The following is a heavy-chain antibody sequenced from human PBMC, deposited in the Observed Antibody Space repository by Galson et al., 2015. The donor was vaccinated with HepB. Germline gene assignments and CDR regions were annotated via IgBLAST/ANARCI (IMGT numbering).Heavy chain of an antibody. V-gene: IGHV1-18*01. CDR2: ISAYNGNT. CDR3: ARCDFHDYASHPRLGYFDL. D-gene: IGHD4-17*01. CDR1: GYTFTSYG. Sequence: SVKVSCKASGYTFTSYGISWVRQAPGQGLEWMGWISAYNGNTNYAQKLQGRVTMTTDTSTSTAYMELRSLRSDDTAVYYCARCDFHDYASHPRLGYFDLWGRGTLVTVSS. J-gene: IGHJ2*01.